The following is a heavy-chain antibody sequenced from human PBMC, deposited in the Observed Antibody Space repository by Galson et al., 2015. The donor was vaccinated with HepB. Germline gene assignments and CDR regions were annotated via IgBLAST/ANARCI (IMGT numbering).Heavy chain of an antibody. J-gene: IGHJ6*02. Sequence: SLRLSCAASGFTFSSYGMHWVRQAPGKGLEWVAVIWYDGSNKYYADSVKGRFTISRDNSKNTLYLQMNSLRAEDTAVYYCARDWDALHQTYYYYGMDVWGQGTTVTVSS. CDR3: ARDWDALHQTYYYYGMDV. CDR2: IWYDGSNK. CDR1: GFTFSSYG. V-gene: IGHV3-33*01. D-gene: IGHD1-26*01.